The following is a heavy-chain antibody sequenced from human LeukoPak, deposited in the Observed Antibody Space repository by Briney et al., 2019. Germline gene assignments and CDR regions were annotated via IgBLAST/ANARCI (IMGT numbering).Heavy chain of an antibody. D-gene: IGHD6-19*01. CDR1: GGTFSSYA. Sequence: GASVKVSCKASGGTFSSYAISWVRQAPGQGLEWMGGIIPIFGTANYAQKFQGRVTITADESTSTAYMELSSLRSEDTAVYYCARVYSSGWYNNWFDPWGQGTLVTVSS. J-gene: IGHJ5*02. CDR2: IIPIFGTA. CDR3: ARVYSSGWYNNWFDP. V-gene: IGHV1-69*13.